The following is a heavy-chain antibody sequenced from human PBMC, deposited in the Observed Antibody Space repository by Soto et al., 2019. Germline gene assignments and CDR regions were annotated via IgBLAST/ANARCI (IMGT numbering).Heavy chain of an antibody. CDR3: AVGRHKTSGSNTWFDP. J-gene: IGHJ5*02. Sequence: EVQLLESGGGLVQPGGSLRLSCAASGVTFSTYAMNWVRQAPGKGLEWVSTISNTGGGTFYAGSVKGRFTISRDNSKNPFYLQMHSLRADDSAIYFCAVGRHKTSGSNTWFDPWGRGTQVTVSS. D-gene: IGHD3-22*01. CDR1: GVTFSTYA. V-gene: IGHV3-23*01. CDR2: ISNTGGGT.